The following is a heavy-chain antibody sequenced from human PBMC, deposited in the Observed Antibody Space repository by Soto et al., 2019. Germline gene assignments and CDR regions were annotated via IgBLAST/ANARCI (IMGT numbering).Heavy chain of an antibody. Sequence: GGSLRLSCAASGFTFSSYAMSWVRQAPGKGLEWVSAISGSGGSTYYADSVKGRFTISRDNSKNTLYLQMNSLRAEDTAVYYCAKGYYDFWSGYFLHGAEPFDYCGQGTLVTVSS. CDR2: ISGSGGST. D-gene: IGHD3-3*01. CDR3: AKGYYDFWSGYFLHGAEPFDY. V-gene: IGHV3-23*01. CDR1: GFTFSSYA. J-gene: IGHJ4*02.